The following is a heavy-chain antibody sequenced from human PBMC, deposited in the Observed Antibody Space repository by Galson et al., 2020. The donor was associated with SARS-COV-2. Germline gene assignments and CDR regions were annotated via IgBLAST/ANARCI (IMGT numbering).Heavy chain of an antibody. CDR2: ISDRGGST. Sequence: GALRLSCAASGFTISSYAMSWVRQAPGKGLEWAAAISDRGGSTYYADPVKGRFTITRDNSKNTLYLQMNSLRAEDTAVYYCAKDRYSSSWHYYFDYWGQGTLVTVSS. V-gene: IGHV3-23*01. J-gene: IGHJ4*02. CDR1: GFTISSYA. CDR3: AKDRYSSSWHYYFDY. D-gene: IGHD6-13*01.